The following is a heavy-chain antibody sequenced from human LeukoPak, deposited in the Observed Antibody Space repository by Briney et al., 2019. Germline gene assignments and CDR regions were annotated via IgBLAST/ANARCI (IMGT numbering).Heavy chain of an antibody. Sequence: GSLRLSCAASGFTFSNAWMSWVRQAPGKGLEWIGSIYHSGSTYYNPSLKSRVTISVDTSKNQFSLKLSSVTAADTAVHYCARADQKESWDYWGQGTLVTISS. CDR2: IYHSGST. J-gene: IGHJ4*02. V-gene: IGHV4-38-2*01. CDR1: GFTFSNAW. CDR3: ARADQKESWDY.